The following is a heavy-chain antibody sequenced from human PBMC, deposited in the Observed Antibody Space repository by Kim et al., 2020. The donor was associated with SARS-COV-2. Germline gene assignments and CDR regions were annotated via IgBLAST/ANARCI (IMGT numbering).Heavy chain of an antibody. CDR2: INHSGST. J-gene: IGHJ6*02. Sequence: SETLSLTCAVYGGSFSGYYWSWIRQPPGKGLEWSGEINHSGSTNYNPSLKSRVTISVDTSKNQFSLKLSSVTAADTAVYYCARWDSYQLQTPLYYYYYGMDVWGQGTTVTVSS. V-gene: IGHV4-34*01. CDR3: ARWDSYQLQTPLYYYYYGMDV. CDR1: GGSFSGYY. D-gene: IGHD2-2*01.